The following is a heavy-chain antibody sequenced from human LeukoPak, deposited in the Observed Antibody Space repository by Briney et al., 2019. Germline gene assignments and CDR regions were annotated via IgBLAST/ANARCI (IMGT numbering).Heavy chain of an antibody. CDR3: ARDSGSYLQPTDY. CDR1: GFTVSSNY. CDR2: IYTGATT. Sequence: GGSLRLSCAASGFTVSSNYMSWVRQAPGKGLEWVSIIYTGATTYYADSVKGRFTLSRDNSKNTLYLQMDSLRAEDTAVYHCARDSGSYLQPTDYWGQGTLVTVSS. D-gene: IGHD1-26*01. V-gene: IGHV3-66*01. J-gene: IGHJ4*02.